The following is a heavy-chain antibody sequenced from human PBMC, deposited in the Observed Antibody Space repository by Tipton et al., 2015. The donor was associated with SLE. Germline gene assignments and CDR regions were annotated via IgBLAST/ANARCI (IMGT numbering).Heavy chain of an antibody. J-gene: IGHJ3*02. V-gene: IGHV4-4*09. CDR3: ARGGLYETSAYSVGFDI. D-gene: IGHD3-22*01. CDR2: IYNTGST. Sequence: TLSLTCTVSGGSISSHYWSWIRQPPGKGLEWIGRIYNTGSTNYKSSLQSRVTISLDTSNNQFSLRLHSVTVADTAVYYCARGGLYETSAYSVGFDIWGQGTLVTVSP. CDR1: GGSISSHY.